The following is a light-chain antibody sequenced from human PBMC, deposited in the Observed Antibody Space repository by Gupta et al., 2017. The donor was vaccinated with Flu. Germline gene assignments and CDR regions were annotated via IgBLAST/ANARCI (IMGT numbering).Light chain of an antibody. Sequence: SYVLTQPPSVSVAPGQTARITCGGDNIGIKNVHWYQQKPGQAPVLLVYDDRDRPSRIPERFSGSNSGNTATLTISRVEAGDEADYSCQVWDSDSDHPGVFGGGTKLTVL. CDR3: QVWDSDSDHPGV. V-gene: IGLV3-21*02. J-gene: IGLJ3*02. CDR2: DDR. CDR1: NIGIKN.